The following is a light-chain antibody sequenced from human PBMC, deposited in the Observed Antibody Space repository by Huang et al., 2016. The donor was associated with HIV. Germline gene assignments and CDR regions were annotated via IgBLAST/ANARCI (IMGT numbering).Light chain of an antibody. CDR2: DAS. J-gene: IGKJ4*01. Sequence: DIVLTQSPATLSLSPGERATLSCRASQSINNYLAWYQQKPGQAPRLLIYDASNRAAGIPARFSGSGSGTDFTLTISSLEPEDFAVYYCQQRSNWPPLTFGGGTKVEIK. V-gene: IGKV3-11*01. CDR1: QSINNY. CDR3: QQRSNWPPLT.